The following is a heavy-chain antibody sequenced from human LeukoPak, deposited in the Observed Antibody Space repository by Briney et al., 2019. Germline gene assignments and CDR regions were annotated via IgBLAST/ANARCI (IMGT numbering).Heavy chain of an antibody. CDR2: ISGDGRRT. CDR3: AKDPHGP. Sequence: GGSLRLSCAVSGFTFADYYAIHWVRQAPGKGLEWVSLISGDGRRTNYTDSVKGRFTISRDDTKSSLFLQMNSLTTDDTAFYYCAKDPHGPCGQGTLVTVSS. V-gene: IGHV3-43*02. J-gene: IGHJ5*02. CDR1: GFTFADYYA.